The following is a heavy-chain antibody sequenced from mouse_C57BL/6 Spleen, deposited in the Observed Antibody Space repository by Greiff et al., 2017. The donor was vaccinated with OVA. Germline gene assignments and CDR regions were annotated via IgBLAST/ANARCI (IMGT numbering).Heavy chain of an antibody. CDR3: TTYGSSWYFDV. D-gene: IGHD1-1*01. J-gene: IGHJ1*03. CDR2: IDPENGDT. CDR1: GFNIKDDY. Sequence: VQLKESGAELVRPGASVKLSCTASGFNIKDDYMHWVKQRPEQGLEWIGWIDPENGDTEYASKFQGKATITADTSSNTAYLQLSSLTSEDTAVYYCTTYGSSWYFDVWGTGTTVTVSS. V-gene: IGHV14-4*01.